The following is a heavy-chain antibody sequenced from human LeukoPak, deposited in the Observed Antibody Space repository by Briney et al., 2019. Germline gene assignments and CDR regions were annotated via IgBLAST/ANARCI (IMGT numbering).Heavy chain of an antibody. CDR3: ARHLGYCSSTSCFHNWFDP. J-gene: IGHJ5*02. D-gene: IGHD2-2*01. V-gene: IGHV4-61*08. CDR1: GGSISSGDYC. CDR2: IYYSGST. Sequence: SETLSLTCTVSGGSISSGDYCWSWIRQPPGKGLEWIGYIYYSGSTNYNPSLKSRVTISVDTSKNQFSPKLSSVTAADTAVYYCARHLGYCSSTSCFHNWFDPWGQGTLVTVSS.